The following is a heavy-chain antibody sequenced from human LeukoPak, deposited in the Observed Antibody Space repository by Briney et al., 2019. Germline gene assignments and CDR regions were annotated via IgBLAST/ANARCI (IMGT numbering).Heavy chain of an antibody. Sequence: SQTLSLTCVISGDSVSSNTVAWNWIRQSPSRGLEWLGRTFYRSQWFHEYAGSVKSRIIITPDTAKNQFSLQLTSVTPEDTAVYSCARGAGDTSGTHYFDHWGQGTLVTVSS. CDR3: ARGAGDTSGTHYFDH. CDR1: GDSVSSNTVA. V-gene: IGHV6-1*01. J-gene: IGHJ4*02. D-gene: IGHD1-7*01. CDR2: TFYRSQWFH.